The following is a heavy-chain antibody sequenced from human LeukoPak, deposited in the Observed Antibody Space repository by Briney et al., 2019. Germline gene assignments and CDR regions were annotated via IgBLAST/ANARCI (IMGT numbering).Heavy chain of an antibody. CDR2: IRYDESTK. V-gene: IGHV3-30*02. CDR3: AKDYNNGFDY. Sequence: MHWVRQAPGKGLECFTFIRYDESTKDYADSMKVRFTIAKDNSKNTLYLQMNSLRAEDTAVYFCAKDYNNGFDYWGQGALVTVSS. J-gene: IGHJ4*02. D-gene: IGHD1-14*01.